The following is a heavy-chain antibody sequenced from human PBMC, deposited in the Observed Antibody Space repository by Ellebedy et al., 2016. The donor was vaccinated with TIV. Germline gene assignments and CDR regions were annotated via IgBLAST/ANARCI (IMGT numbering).Heavy chain of an antibody. Sequence: ASVKVSCKASGYTFTSYGISWVRQAPGQGLEWMGWIKPNSGGTKYAQKFQGRVTMTRDTFISTAYMELRRLTSDDTAVYYCARERWELPFDYWGQGTLVTVSS. V-gene: IGHV1-2*02. CDR1: GYTFTSYG. J-gene: IGHJ4*02. CDR3: ARERWELPFDY. D-gene: IGHD1-26*01. CDR2: IKPNSGGT.